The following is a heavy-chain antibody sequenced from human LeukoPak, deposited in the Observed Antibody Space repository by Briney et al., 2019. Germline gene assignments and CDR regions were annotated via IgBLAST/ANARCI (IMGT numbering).Heavy chain of an antibody. Sequence: GGSLRLSCAASGFTFTSYWMTWVRQAPGKGLERVAYIKQDGSVKYYVDSVKGRFPISRDDAKNSLYLQMNSLRAEDTALYYCVRDRRYCGSTNCVGLFDNWGQGTLVTVSS. CDR1: GFTFTSYW. V-gene: IGHV3-7*01. CDR3: VRDRRYCGSTNCVGLFDN. D-gene: IGHD2-2*01. CDR2: IKQDGSVK. J-gene: IGHJ4*02.